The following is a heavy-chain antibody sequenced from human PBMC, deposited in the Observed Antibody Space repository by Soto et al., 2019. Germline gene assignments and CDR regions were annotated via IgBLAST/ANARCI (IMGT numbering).Heavy chain of an antibody. Sequence: SETLSLTCAVYGGSFSGYYWSWIRQPPGKGLEWIGEINHSGSTNYNPSLKSRVTISVDTSKNQFSLKLSSVTAADTAVYYCARGKSITMVRGTRRLTGFDYWGQGTLVTVSS. CDR1: GGSFSGYY. V-gene: IGHV4-34*01. CDR2: INHSGST. CDR3: ARGKSITMVRGTRRLTGFDY. D-gene: IGHD3-10*01. J-gene: IGHJ4*02.